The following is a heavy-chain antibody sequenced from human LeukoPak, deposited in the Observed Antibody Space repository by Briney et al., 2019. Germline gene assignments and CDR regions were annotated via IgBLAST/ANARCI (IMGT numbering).Heavy chain of an antibody. CDR1: GGSISSYY. CDR2: IYTSGSS. Sequence: PSETLSLTCTVSGGSISSYYWSWIRQPAGKGLEWIGRIYTSGSSNYNPSLKSRVTMSVDTSKNQFSLKLSSVTAADTAVYYCARDDSGYDGTDAFDIWGQGTMVTVSS. V-gene: IGHV4-4*07. D-gene: IGHD5-12*01. CDR3: ARDDSGYDGTDAFDI. J-gene: IGHJ3*02.